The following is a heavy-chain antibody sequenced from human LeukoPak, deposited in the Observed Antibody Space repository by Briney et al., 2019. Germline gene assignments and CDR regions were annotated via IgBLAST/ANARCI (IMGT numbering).Heavy chain of an antibody. CDR2: IIPIFGTA. J-gene: IGHJ5*02. V-gene: IGHV1-69*01. D-gene: IGHD2-8*01. CDR1: GGTFSSYA. CDR3: ARVGGYCTNGVVLCRPTAENNWFDP. Sequence: SVKVSCKASGGTFSSYAISWVRQAPGQGLEWMGGIIPIFGTANYAQKFQGRVTITADESTSTAYMELSSLRSEDTAVYYCARVGGYCTNGVVLCRPTAENNWFDPWGQGALVTVSS.